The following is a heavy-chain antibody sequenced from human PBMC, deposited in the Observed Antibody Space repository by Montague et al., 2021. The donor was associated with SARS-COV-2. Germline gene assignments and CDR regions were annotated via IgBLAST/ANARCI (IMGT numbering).Heavy chain of an antibody. V-gene: IGHV4-39*01. CDR1: GGSISSPDYY. J-gene: IGHJ4*02. CDR2: ISYAGRT. D-gene: IGHD2-2*01. Sequence: SETLSLTCTVSGGSISSPDYYWGWIRQSPGKGLGWIGSISYAGRTYYNPSLRSRVSFSMDTSKNHFSLSLNSVTAADTAVYFCARQLPSYCSTSKCYPYYFDVWGQGALVTVSS. CDR3: ARQLPSYCSTSKCYPYYFDV.